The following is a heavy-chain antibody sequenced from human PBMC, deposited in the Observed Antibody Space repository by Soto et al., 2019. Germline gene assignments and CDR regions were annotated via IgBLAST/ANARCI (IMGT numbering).Heavy chain of an antibody. Sequence: EVQLVESGGGLVQPGGSLRLSCEASGFTFRNYDMHWVRQGTGKGLEWVSGISAAGDPDYADSVEGRFTISRENAQSSAFLQMSSLRVGDTAVYYCARTARDFYGLDVWGQGTTVIVSS. CDR1: GFTFRNYD. J-gene: IGHJ6*02. CDR2: ISAAGDP. CDR3: ARTARDFYGLDV. V-gene: IGHV3-13*05. D-gene: IGHD2-21*02.